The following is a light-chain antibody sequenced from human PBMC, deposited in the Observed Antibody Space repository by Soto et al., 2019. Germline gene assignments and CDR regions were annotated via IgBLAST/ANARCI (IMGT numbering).Light chain of an antibody. V-gene: IGKV4-1*01. Sequence: DIVMTQYPDSLAVSLGERATINCKSSPSVLYSSNNKNYLAWYQQKPGQPPKLLIYWASTRESGVPDRFSGSGSGTDFTLTISSLQAEDVAVYDCQQYYSTPWTFGQGTKVEIK. CDR2: WAS. CDR3: QQYYSTPWT. J-gene: IGKJ1*01. CDR1: PSVLYSSNNKNY.